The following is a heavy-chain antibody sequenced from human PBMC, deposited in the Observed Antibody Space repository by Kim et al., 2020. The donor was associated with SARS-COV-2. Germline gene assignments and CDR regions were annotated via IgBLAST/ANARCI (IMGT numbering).Heavy chain of an antibody. CDR3: AKDNHGEQWLATDAFDI. CDR2: ISYDGSNK. D-gene: IGHD6-19*01. CDR1: GFTFSSYG. J-gene: IGHJ3*02. Sequence: GGSLRLSCAASGFTFSSYGMHWVRQAPGKGLEWVAVISYDGSNKYYADSVKGRFTISRDNSKNTLYLQMNSLRAEDTAVYYCAKDNHGEQWLATDAFDIWGQGTMVTVSS. V-gene: IGHV3-30*18.